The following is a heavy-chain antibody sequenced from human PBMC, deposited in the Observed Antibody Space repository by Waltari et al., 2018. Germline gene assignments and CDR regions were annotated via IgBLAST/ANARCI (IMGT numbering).Heavy chain of an antibody. CDR3: ARDPTIAVAGTPQLGYMDV. Sequence: QVQLQQWGAGLLKPSETLSLTCAVYGGSFSGYYWSWIRQHPGKGLEWIGEINHSGSTNYNPSLKSRVTISVDTSKNQFSLKLSSVTAADTAVYYCARDPTIAVAGTPQLGYMDVWGKGTTVTVSS. D-gene: IGHD6-19*01. CDR1: GGSFSGYY. V-gene: IGHV4-34*01. CDR2: INHSGST. J-gene: IGHJ6*03.